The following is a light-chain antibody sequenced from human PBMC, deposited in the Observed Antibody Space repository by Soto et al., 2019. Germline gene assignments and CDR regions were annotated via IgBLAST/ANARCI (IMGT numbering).Light chain of an antibody. Sequence: EIVLTQSPGTLSLSPGERATLSCRASQSISSENLAWYQQRPGQAPSLLIYSASSRASGVPDRFSGSGSGTDFALPISSLDPEDFAVYYCQQSGDSPLLYTFGQGTKLEIK. CDR1: QSISSEN. CDR2: SAS. V-gene: IGKV3-20*01. CDR3: QQSGDSPLLYT. J-gene: IGKJ2*01.